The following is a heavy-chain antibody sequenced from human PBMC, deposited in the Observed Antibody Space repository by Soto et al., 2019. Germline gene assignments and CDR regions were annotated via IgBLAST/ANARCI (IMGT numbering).Heavy chain of an antibody. CDR3: ARYYDTWTCYWYYFDY. CDR2: IKQDGSEK. J-gene: IGHJ4*02. CDR1: GFTFSSYW. V-gene: IGHV3-7*01. D-gene: IGHD3-9*01. Sequence: EVQLVESGGGLVQPGGSLRLSCAASGFTFSSYWMSWVRQAPGKGLEWVANIKQDGSEKYYVDSVKGRFTISRDNAKNSLYLKMNSLRAEDTAVYYCARYYDTWTCYWYYFDYWGQGTLVTVSS.